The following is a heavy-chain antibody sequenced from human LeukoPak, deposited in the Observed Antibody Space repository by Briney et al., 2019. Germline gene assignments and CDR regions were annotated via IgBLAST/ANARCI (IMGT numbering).Heavy chain of an antibody. J-gene: IGHJ6*03. CDR3: ARRLKSASQYMDV. CDR2: INHSGKT. V-gene: IGHV4-34*01. CDR1: GGSFSDYY. Sequence: PSETLSLTCAVYGGSFSDYYWSWIRQPPGKGLEWVGEINHSGKTNYNPSLKSRVSISVDTSKNQFSLKLSSVTAADTATYYCARRLKSASQYMDVWGKGTTVTISS.